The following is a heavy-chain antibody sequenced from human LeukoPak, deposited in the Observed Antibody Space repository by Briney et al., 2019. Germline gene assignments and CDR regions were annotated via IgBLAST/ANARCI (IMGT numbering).Heavy chain of an antibody. J-gene: IGHJ6*03. CDR2: INPNGGST. CDR3: ARDQLERRGSYYHYYYMDV. CDR1: GYTFTFYY. Sequence: ASVRVSCKASGYTFTFYYVHWVRQAPGQGLEWMGVINPNGGSTSYVEKFQGRVTMTRDVSTSTVYMELTSLRSEDTAVYYCARDQLERRGSYYHYYYMDVWGKGTTVTVSS. V-gene: IGHV1-46*01. D-gene: IGHD1-1*01.